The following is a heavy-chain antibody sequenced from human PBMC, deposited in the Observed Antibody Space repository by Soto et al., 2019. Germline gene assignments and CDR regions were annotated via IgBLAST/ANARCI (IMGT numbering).Heavy chain of an antibody. D-gene: IGHD4-17*01. V-gene: IGHV3-33*01. Sequence: QVQLVESGGGVVQPGRSLRLSCAASGFAFSSHGMHWVRQAPGKGLEWVTVIVREGSEKHYADSVKGRFTISRDNSKNTLYLEMNSLRAEDTAVYYCARDDDYDDNGLDSWGQGTLVTVSS. CDR3: ARDDDYDDNGLDS. CDR1: GFAFSSHG. CDR2: IVREGSEK. J-gene: IGHJ5*01.